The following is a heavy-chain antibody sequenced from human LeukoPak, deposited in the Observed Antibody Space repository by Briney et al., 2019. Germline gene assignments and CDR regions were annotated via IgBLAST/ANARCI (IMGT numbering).Heavy chain of an antibody. D-gene: IGHD2-15*01. CDR3: AKAGGYCSGGSCEDY. J-gene: IGHJ4*02. Sequence: GGSLRLSCAASGFTFSSYSMNWVRQAPGKGLEWVAVISYDGSNKYYADSVKGRFTISRDNSKNTLYLQMNSLRAEDTAVYYCAKAGGYCSGGSCEDYWGQGTLVTVSS. CDR1: GFTFSSYS. V-gene: IGHV3-30*18. CDR2: ISYDGSNK.